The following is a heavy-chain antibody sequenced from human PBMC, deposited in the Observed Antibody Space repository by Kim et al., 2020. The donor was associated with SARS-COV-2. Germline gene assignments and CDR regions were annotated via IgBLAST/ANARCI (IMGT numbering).Heavy chain of an antibody. CDR3: ANIPSIAVAGLVGIFDY. J-gene: IGHJ4*02. CDR1: GFTFSSYA. CDR2: ISGSGGST. V-gene: IGHV3-23*01. D-gene: IGHD6-19*01. Sequence: GGSLRLSCAASGFTFSSYAMSWVRQAPGKGLEWVSAISGSGGSTYYADSVKGRFTISRDNSKNTLYLQMNSLRAEDTAVYYCANIPSIAVAGLVGIFDYWGQGALVTLSS.